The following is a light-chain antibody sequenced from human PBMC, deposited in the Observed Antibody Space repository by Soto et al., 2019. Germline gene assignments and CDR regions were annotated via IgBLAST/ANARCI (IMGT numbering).Light chain of an antibody. CDR1: SNDIGGYNY. CDR2: DVT. CDR3: SSFTSVSTYV. Sequence: QSALTQPASVSGSPGQSITFSCTGTSNDIGGYNYVSWFQHHPGKAPKLIIYDVTHRPSGVSERFSGSKSGFTASLTISGLQAEDESHYYCSSFTSVSTYVFGPGTKLTVL. J-gene: IGLJ1*01. V-gene: IGLV2-14*01.